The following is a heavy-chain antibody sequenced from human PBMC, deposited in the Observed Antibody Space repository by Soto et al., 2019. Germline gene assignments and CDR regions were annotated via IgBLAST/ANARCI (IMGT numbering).Heavy chain of an antibody. D-gene: IGHD1-1*01. CDR1: GGSISSGDDF. V-gene: IGHV4-30-4*01. J-gene: IGHJ6*02. CDR3: ARYRAKWKDYYYYGMDV. Sequence: QVQLQESGPGLVKPSQTLSLTCTVSGGSISSGDDFWTWIRQPPGKGLEWIGYIYYSGSTYYNPSLKSRLTMSVDTSKNQFSLKLSSVTAAYTAVYYCARYRAKWKDYYYYGMDVWGQGTTVTVSS. CDR2: IYYSGST.